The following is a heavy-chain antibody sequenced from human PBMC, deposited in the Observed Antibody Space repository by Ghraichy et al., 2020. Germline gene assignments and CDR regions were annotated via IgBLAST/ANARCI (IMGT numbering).Heavy chain of an antibody. CDR3: AKDPDDFWSGSIGFDY. J-gene: IGHJ4*02. D-gene: IGHD3-3*01. V-gene: IGHV3-23*01. Sequence: GGSLRLSCAASGFTFSSYAMSWVRQAPGKGLEWVSAISGSGGSTYYADSVKGRFTISRVNSKNTLYLQMNSLRAEDTAVYYCAKDPDDFWSGSIGFDYWGQGTLVTVSS. CDR2: ISGSGGST. CDR1: GFTFSSYA.